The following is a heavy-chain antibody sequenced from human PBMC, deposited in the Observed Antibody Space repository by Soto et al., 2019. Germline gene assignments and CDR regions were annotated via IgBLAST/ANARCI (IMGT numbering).Heavy chain of an antibody. Sequence: GGSLRLSCAASGFTFSSYSMNWVRQAPGKGLEWVSSISSSSSYIYYADSVKGRFTISRDNAKNSLYLQMNSLRAEDTAVYYCARDVTMVRGVKGFDYWGQGTLVTVSS. CDR3: ARDVTMVRGVKGFDY. V-gene: IGHV3-21*01. J-gene: IGHJ4*02. CDR2: ISSSSSYI. D-gene: IGHD3-10*01. CDR1: GFTFSSYS.